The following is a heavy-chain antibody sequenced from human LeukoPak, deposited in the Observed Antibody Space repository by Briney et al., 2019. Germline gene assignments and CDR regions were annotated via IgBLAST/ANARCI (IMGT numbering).Heavy chain of an antibody. Sequence: GGSLTLSCAASGFTFSSYAMSWVRQAPGKGLEWVSAISGSGGSTYYADSVKGRFTISRDNSKNTLYLQMNSLRAEDTAVYYCAKGQSMIVVVISVFDYWGQGTLVTVSS. CDR3: AKGQSMIVVVISVFDY. J-gene: IGHJ4*02. CDR1: GFTFSSYA. V-gene: IGHV3-23*01. CDR2: ISGSGGST. D-gene: IGHD3-22*01.